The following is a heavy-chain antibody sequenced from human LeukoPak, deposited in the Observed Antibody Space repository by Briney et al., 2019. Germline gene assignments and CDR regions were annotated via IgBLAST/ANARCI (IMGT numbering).Heavy chain of an antibody. Sequence: GRSLRLSCAASGFTFSSYGMHWVRQAPGKGLEWVAVVWYDGSDKYYADSVKGRFTISRDNSKNTLYLEMNSLRAEDTAVYYCARESARWFDPWGQGTLVIVSS. V-gene: IGHV3-33*01. CDR2: VWYDGSDK. J-gene: IGHJ5*02. D-gene: IGHD6-25*01. CDR1: GFTFSSYG. CDR3: ARESARWFDP.